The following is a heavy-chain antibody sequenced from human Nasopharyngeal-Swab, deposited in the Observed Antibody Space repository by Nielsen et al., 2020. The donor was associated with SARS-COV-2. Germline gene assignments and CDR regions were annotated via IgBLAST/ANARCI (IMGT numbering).Heavy chain of an antibody. V-gene: IGHV3-11*01. CDR2: ISSSGSTI. CDR1: GFTFSDYY. CDR3: ARSSHQSEGYAFDY. J-gene: IGHJ4*02. Sequence: GEALKISCAASGFTFSDYYMSWIRQAPGKGLEWVSYISSSGSTIYYADSVKGRFTISRDNAKNSLYLQMNSLRAEGTAVYYCARSSHQSEGYAFDYWGQGTLVTVSS. D-gene: IGHD5-12*01.